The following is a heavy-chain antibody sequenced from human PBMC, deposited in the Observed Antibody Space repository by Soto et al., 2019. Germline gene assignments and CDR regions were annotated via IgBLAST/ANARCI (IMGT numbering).Heavy chain of an antibody. CDR2: INHSGST. V-gene: IGHV4-34*09. J-gene: IGHJ5*02. D-gene: IGHD3-3*01. CDR1: GGSFSGYY. Sequence: SETLSLTCAVYGGSFSGYYWSWIRQPPGKGLEWIGEINHSGSTNYNPSLKSRVTISVDTSKNQFSLKLSSVTAADTAVYYCARGALGDMGNAWFDPWGQGTLVTVSS. CDR3: ARGALGDMGNAWFDP.